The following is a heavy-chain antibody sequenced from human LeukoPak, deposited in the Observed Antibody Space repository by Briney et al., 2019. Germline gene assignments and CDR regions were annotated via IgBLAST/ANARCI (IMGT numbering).Heavy chain of an antibody. V-gene: IGHV3-21*01. CDR1: GLTFSSNA. D-gene: IGHD3-10*01. Sequence: PGGSLRLSCAASGLTFSSNAMMWLRQAPGKGLEWVSSINSSSGYIYYADSVKGRFTISRDNAKNSLYLRMNSLRAEDTAVYYCARDATMVPLYYYYYMDVWGKGTTVTVSS. CDR3: ARDATMVPLYYYYYMDV. J-gene: IGHJ6*03. CDR2: INSSSGYI.